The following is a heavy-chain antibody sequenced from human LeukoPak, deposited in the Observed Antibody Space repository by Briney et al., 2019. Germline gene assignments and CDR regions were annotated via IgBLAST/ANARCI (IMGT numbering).Heavy chain of an antibody. CDR3: ARGILTGSLNYFDY. J-gene: IGHJ4*02. V-gene: IGHV3-66*01. Sequence: GGSLRLSCAASGFTVSSNYMSWVRQAPGEGLEWVSVIYSGGSTYYADSVKGRFTISRDNSKNTLYLQMNSLRAEDTAVYYCARGILTGSLNYFDYWGQGTLVTVSS. CDR2: IYSGGST. CDR1: GFTVSSNY. D-gene: IGHD3-9*01.